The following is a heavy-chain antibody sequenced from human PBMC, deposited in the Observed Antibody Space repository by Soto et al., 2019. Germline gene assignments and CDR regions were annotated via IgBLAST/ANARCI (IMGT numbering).Heavy chain of an antibody. J-gene: IGHJ6*02. CDR3: ARGSSSYYDYGMDV. CDR2: IYDSGGT. CDR1: GDSISRGGYS. Sequence: SETLSLTCAVSGDSISRGGYSWTWIRQPPGKALGWIGNIYDSGGTSYNPSLKSRVTMSVDTSKNQFSLRLTSVTAADTAVYFCARGSSSYYDYGMDVWGQGTTVTVSS. D-gene: IGHD6-6*01. V-gene: IGHV4-30-2*01.